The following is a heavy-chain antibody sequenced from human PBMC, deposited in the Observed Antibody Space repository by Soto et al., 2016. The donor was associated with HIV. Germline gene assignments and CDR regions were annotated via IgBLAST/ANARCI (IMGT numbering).Heavy chain of an antibody. Sequence: EVQLLESGGDLVQPGGSLRLSCAASGFTFSNYAMKWVRQAPGKGLEWISTIDGPTYNTHYAGSVKGRFTISRDNSKNTLYLQMNSLRAEDTAMYYCVSWISNHFDYWGQGTLVTVSS. CDR3: VSWISNHFDY. V-gene: IGHV3-23*01. CDR1: GFTFSNYA. J-gene: IGHJ4*02. CDR2: IDGPTYNT. D-gene: IGHD1-1*01.